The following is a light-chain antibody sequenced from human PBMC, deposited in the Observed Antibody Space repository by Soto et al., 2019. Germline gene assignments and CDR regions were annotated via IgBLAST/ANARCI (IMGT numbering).Light chain of an antibody. CDR2: GAS. V-gene: IGKV3-20*01. J-gene: IGKJ4*01. Sequence: IVLTQSPGTLSLSPGERATLSCRASQSVSNNYLAWYQQKPGQAPRLLIYGASNRPTGIPDRFSGSGSATDFTLTISRLEPEDFAVYFCQQSGSSPLTFGGGTKVEIK. CDR1: QSVSNNY. CDR3: QQSGSSPLT.